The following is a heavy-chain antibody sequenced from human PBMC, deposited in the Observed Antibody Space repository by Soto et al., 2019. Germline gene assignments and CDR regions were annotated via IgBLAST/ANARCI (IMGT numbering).Heavy chain of an antibody. J-gene: IGHJ6*03. CDR1: GFTFDDYA. V-gene: IGHV3-9*01. CDR2: ISWNSGSI. CDR3: AKEYGSGLYYYYYMDV. Sequence: PGGSLRLSCAASGFTFDDYAMHWVRQAPGKGLEWVSGISWNSGSIGYADSVKGRFTISRDNAKNSLYLQMNSLRAEDTALYYCAKEYGSGLYYYYYMDVWGKGTTVTVSS. D-gene: IGHD3-10*01.